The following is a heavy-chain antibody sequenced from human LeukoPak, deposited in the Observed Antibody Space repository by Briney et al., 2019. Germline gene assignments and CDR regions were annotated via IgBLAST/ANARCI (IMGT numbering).Heavy chain of an antibody. Sequence: ASVKVSCKASGYTFTGYYMHWVRQAPGQGLEWMGRINPNSGGTNYAQKFQGRVTMTRDTSISTAYMELSRLRSDDTAVYYCARDRNYDFWSGYFYWFDPWGQGTLVTVSS. CDR1: GYTFTGYY. J-gene: IGHJ5*02. D-gene: IGHD3-3*01. CDR2: INPNSGGT. V-gene: IGHV1-2*06. CDR3: ARDRNYDFWSGYFYWFDP.